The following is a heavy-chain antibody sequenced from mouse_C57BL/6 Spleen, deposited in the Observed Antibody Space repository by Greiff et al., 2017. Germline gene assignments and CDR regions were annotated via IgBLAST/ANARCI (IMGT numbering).Heavy chain of an antibody. D-gene: IGHD1-1*01. CDR1: GFTFTDYY. CDR3: ARSTVVEDYYAMDY. Sequence: EVKLVESGGGLVQPGGSLSLSCAASGFTFTDYYMSWVRQPPGKALEWLGFIRNKANGYTTEYSASVKGRFTISRDNSQSILYLQMNDLRAEDSATYYCARSTVVEDYYAMDYWGQGTSVTVSS. J-gene: IGHJ4*01. CDR2: IRNKANGYTT. V-gene: IGHV7-3*01.